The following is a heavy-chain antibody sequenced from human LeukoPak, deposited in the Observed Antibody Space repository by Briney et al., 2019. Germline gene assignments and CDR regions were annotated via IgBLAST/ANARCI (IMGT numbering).Heavy chain of an antibody. D-gene: IGHD2-8*01. CDR2: IYHSGST. CDR3: ARDNGGISEAGYYYYYMDV. Sequence: NPSETLSLTCAVSGGSISSSNWWSWVRQPPGKGLEWIGEIYHSGSTNYNPSLKSRVTISVDKSKNQFSLKLSSVTAADTAVYYCARDNGGISEAGYYYYYMDVWGKGTTVTVSS. J-gene: IGHJ6*03. CDR1: GGSISSSNW. V-gene: IGHV4-4*02.